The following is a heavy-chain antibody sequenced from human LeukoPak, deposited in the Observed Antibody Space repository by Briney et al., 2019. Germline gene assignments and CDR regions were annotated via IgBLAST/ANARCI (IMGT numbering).Heavy chain of an antibody. CDR2: IKEDGSDK. CDR1: GFTFSRYW. D-gene: IGHD5-24*01. J-gene: IGHJ4*02. Sequence: GGSLRLSCAASGFTFSRYWMTWVRQAPGKGLEWVAHIKEDGSDKYYVDSVKGRFTISRDNAKNSLYLQMNSLRAEDTAVYYCAKARDDYNSGPFDYWGQGTLVTVSS. V-gene: IGHV3-7*01. CDR3: AKARDDYNSGPFDY.